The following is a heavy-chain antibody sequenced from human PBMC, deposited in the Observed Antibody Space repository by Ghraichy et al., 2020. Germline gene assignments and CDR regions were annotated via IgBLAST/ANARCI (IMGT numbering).Heavy chain of an antibody. CDR1: GFTFSGYS. V-gene: IGHV3-48*02. J-gene: IGHJ6*02. CDR3: ARGSKVVRFYYYDGMDV. Sequence: SCAASGFTFSGYSMNWVRQAPGKGLEWVAYITSSSKFISYADSVKGRFTISRDNAQNTLDLQMKSLRDEDTAVYYCARGSKVVRFYYYDGMDVWGQGNTVTVSS. D-gene: IGHD2-21*01. CDR2: ITSSSKFI.